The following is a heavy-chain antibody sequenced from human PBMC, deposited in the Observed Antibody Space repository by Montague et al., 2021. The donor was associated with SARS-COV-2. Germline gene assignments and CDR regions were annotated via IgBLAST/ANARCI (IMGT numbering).Heavy chain of an antibody. J-gene: IGHJ6*02. V-gene: IGHV4-39*07. CDR1: GGSISSSSYY. D-gene: IGHD3-10*01. CDR2: IYYSGST. CDR3: ARDLSKEVLLWFRTSYGMDV. Sequence: SETLSLTCTVSGGSISSSSYYWGWIRQPPGKELEWIGSIYYSGSTYYNPSLKSRVTISVDTSKNQFSLKLSSVTAADTAVYYCARDLSKEVLLWFRTSYGMDVWGQGTTVTVSS.